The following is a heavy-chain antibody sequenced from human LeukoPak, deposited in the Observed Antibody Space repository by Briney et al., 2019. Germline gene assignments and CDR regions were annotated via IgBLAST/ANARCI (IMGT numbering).Heavy chain of an antibody. V-gene: IGHV1-69*06. D-gene: IGHD2-2*01. Sequence: ASVKVSCKGSGGTFSSYAISWVRQAPGQGLEWMGGIIPIFGTANYAQKFQGRVTITADKSTSTAYMELSSLRSEDTAVYYCARGRGYYSSTSCSDFDYWGQGTLVTVSS. CDR3: ARGRGYYSSTSCSDFDY. CDR2: IIPIFGTA. CDR1: GGTFSSYA. J-gene: IGHJ4*02.